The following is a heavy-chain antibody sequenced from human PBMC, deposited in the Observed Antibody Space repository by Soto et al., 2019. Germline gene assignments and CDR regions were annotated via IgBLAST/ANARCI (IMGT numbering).Heavy chain of an antibody. CDR3: AKVATGYSSSWFVKPSTS. CDR1: GFTFSNYA. V-gene: IGHV3-23*01. D-gene: IGHD6-13*01. J-gene: IGHJ4*02. CDR2: VSGTGNRT. Sequence: GVSLRLSCGASGFTFSNYAMNWVRQAPGQGLEWVSAVSGTGNRTYYADSVKGRFTISRDNSNNTLYLQMNRLRAEDTALYYCAKVATGYSSSWFVKPSTSWGQGALVIVSS.